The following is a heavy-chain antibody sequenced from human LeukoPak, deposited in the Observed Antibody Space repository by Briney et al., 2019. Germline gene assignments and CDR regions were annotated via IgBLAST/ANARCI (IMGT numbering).Heavy chain of an antibody. J-gene: IGHJ4*02. V-gene: IGHV3-53*01. D-gene: IGHD1-1*01. CDR1: EFTVSNSY. CDR2: IFSGGDT. CDR3: ARLAAYNFDGGYFDY. Sequence: GGSLRLSRAASEFTVSNSYMSWVRQAPGKGLEWVSIIFSGGDTFYTYSVKGRLTISRDNSKNTVYLYMDGLRAEDTAVYYCARLAAYNFDGGYFDYWGLGTLVTVSS.